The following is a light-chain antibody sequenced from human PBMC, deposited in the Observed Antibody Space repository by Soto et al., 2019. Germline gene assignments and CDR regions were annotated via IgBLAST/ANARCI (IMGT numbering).Light chain of an antibody. CDR3: IQDINYPWT. J-gene: IGKJ1*01. V-gene: IGKV1-6*01. Sequence: AIQITQSPSSLSAPAAPTVAISFCSSQGIGNALGWYQQKPGKPPKVLIYGASNLQSGVPPRFSGSGSGTDFTLAISSLQTEDSATYYCIQDINYPWTFGQGTKVDIK. CDR2: GAS. CDR1: QGIGNA.